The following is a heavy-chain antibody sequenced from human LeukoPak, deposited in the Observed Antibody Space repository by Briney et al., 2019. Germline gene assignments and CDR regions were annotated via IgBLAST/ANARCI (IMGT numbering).Heavy chain of an antibody. Sequence: SETLSLTCTVSGGSISSGGYYWSWIRQPPGKGLEWIGYIYHSGSTYYNPSLKSRVTISVDRSKNQFSLKLSSVTAADTAVYYCARVVGDYYYAMDVWGQGTTVTVSS. D-gene: IGHD3-16*01. J-gene: IGHJ6*02. V-gene: IGHV4-30-2*01. CDR2: IYHSGST. CDR1: GGSISSGGYY. CDR3: ARVVGDYYYAMDV.